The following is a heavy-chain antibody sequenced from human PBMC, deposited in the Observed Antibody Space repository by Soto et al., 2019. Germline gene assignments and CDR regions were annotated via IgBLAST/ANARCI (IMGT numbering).Heavy chain of an antibody. D-gene: IGHD6-13*01. J-gene: IGHJ4*02. Sequence: PSETLSLTCTVSGGSISSYYWSWIRQPPGKGLEWIGYIYYSGSTNYNPSLKSRVTISVDTSKNQFSLKLSSVTAADTAVYYCATGAAEGTFDYWGQGTLVTVSS. V-gene: IGHV4-59*08. CDR3: ATGAAEGTFDY. CDR1: GGSISSYY. CDR2: IYYSGST.